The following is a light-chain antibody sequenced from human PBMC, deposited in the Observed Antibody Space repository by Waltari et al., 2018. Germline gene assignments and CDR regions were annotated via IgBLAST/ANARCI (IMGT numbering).Light chain of an antibody. Sequence: EIELTQSPATLSASPGERVTLSCRASQGIRNNLVWYQHQPGQSPRLLIYGASARATGVPERFSGSGYRTEFTLTISSLQSEDFAVYYCQHYNNRPPYSFGQGTKLDIK. CDR3: QHYNNRPPYS. CDR2: GAS. CDR1: QGIRNN. J-gene: IGKJ2*03. V-gene: IGKV3-15*01.